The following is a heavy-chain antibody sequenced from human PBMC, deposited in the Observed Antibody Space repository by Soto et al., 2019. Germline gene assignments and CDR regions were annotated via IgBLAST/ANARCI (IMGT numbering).Heavy chain of an antibody. V-gene: IGHV1-69*01. CDR2: IIPIFGTT. J-gene: IGHJ5*02. CDR3: ARDSFSASRVAGRGLDT. D-gene: IGHD6-19*01. Sequence: QVQLVQSGAAVKRPGSSVKVSCKASGGTYSSYVIAWVRQAPGQGLEWMGVIIPIFGTTHYAEKFQGRVTLTADESTSTVYMQVTSLRTDDTAVYYCARDSFSASRVAGRGLDTWGQGTLVIVSA. CDR1: GGTYSSYV.